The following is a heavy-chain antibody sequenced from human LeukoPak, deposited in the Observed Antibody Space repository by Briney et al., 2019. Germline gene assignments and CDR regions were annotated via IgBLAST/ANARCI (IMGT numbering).Heavy chain of an antibody. V-gene: IGHV3-23*01. CDR2: ISGSGDNT. D-gene: IGHD3-16*01. J-gene: IGHJ5*02. CDR1: GFTFSTYA. Sequence: GGSLRLSCAASGFTFSTYAVSWVRQAPGKGLEWVSTISGSGDNTYYADSAKGRFTISRDNSKNTLYLQMNSLRADDTAIYYCAKAREDYVWGSYGSWGQGTLVTVSS. CDR3: AKAREDYVWGSYGS.